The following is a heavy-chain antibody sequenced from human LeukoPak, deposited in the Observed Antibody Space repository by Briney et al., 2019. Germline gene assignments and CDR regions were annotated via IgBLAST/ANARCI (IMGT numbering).Heavy chain of an antibody. CDR3: AKARWQLADYYYYYMDV. V-gene: IGHV3-23*01. D-gene: IGHD5-24*01. CDR2: ISGSAIST. CDR1: GFTVSSNY. Sequence: GGSLRLSCAASGFTVSSNYVSWVRQAPGKGLEWVSAISGSAISTYYADSVKGRFTISRDNSKNTLYLQMNSLRAEDTAVYYCAKARWQLADYYYYYMDVWGKGTTVTVSS. J-gene: IGHJ6*03.